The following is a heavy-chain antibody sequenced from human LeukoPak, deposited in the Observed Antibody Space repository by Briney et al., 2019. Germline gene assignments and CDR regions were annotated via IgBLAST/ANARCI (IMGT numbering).Heavy chain of an antibody. CDR3: ARGQAAAGTGLDV. J-gene: IGHJ6*04. Sequence: ASVKVSCKASGYTFTGYYMHWVRQAPGQGLEWMGWINPNSGGTNYAQKFQGRVTITRNTSISTAYMELSSLRSEDTAVYYCARGQAAAGTGLDVWGKGTTVTVSS. CDR2: INPNSGGT. V-gene: IGHV1-2*02. D-gene: IGHD6-13*01. CDR1: GYTFTGYY.